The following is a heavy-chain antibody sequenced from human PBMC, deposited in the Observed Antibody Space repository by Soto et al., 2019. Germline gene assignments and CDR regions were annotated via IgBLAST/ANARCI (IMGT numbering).Heavy chain of an antibody. CDR1: GFTVSSNY. V-gene: IGHV3-66*01. D-gene: IGHD5-12*01. CDR2: IYSGGST. CDR3: ARDSGYDYFLDY. J-gene: IGHJ4*02. Sequence: GGSLRLSCAASGFTVSSNYMSWVRQAPGKGLEWVSVIYSGGSTYYADSVKGRFTISRDNSKNTLYLQMNSLRAEDTAVYYCARDSGYDYFLDYWGQGTLVTVSS.